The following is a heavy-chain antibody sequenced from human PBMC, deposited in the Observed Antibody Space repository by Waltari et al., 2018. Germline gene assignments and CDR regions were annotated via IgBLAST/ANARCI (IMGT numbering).Heavy chain of an antibody. J-gene: IGHJ6*03. Sequence: QVQLQESGPGLVKPSETLSLTCTVSGGSISSYYWSWIRQPAGKGLEWIGRIYTSGSTNSTPSLKSRVTISVDTSKNQFSLKLSSVTAADTAVYYCARELSYDFWSGYYRYYYYMDVWGKGTTVTISS. V-gene: IGHV4-4*07. D-gene: IGHD3-3*01. CDR1: GGSISSYY. CDR2: IYTSGST. CDR3: ARELSYDFWSGYYRYYYYMDV.